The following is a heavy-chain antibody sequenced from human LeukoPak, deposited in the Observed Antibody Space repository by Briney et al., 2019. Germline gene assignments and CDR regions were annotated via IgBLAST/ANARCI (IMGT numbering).Heavy chain of an antibody. J-gene: IGHJ5*02. V-gene: IGHV4-39*07. CDR1: GGSISSSTYY. CDR2: MFLSGTT. CDR3: ARDRGRPNWFDP. Sequence: SETLSLTCTVSGGSISSSTYYWGWIRQPPGKGLEWIGSMFLSGTTYKNPSLKSRVSLPIDTSKNQVSLKLSSVTAADTAVYYCARDRGRPNWFDPWGQGTLVSVSS. D-gene: IGHD3-10*01.